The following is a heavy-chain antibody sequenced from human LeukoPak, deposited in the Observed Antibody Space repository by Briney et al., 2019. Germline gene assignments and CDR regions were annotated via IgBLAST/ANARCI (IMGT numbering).Heavy chain of an antibody. J-gene: IGHJ4*02. D-gene: IGHD6-6*01. Sequence: GGSLRLSCAASGFTFSSYWMTWVRQAPGKGLEWVANIKQDGSEKYYVDSVKGRFTISGDNAKNSLYLQMNSLRAEDTAVYYCARDSSAARPNYYFDYWGQGTLVTVSS. CDR3: ARDSSAARPNYYFDY. V-gene: IGHV3-7*01. CDR1: GFTFSSYW. CDR2: IKQDGSEK.